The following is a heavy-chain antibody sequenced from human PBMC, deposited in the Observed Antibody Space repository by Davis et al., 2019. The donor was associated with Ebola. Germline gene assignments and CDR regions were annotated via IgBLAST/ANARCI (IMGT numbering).Heavy chain of an antibody. CDR1: GGTFSSYA. CDR2: IIPIFGTA. J-gene: IGHJ5*02. V-gene: IGHV1-69*13. D-gene: IGHD4-17*01. CDR3: ARGRSPPYGDYFWFDP. Sequence: SVKVSCKASGGTFSSYAISWVRQAPGQGLEWMVGIIPIFGTANYAQKFQGRVTITADESTSTAYMELSSLRSEDTAVYYCARGRSPPYGDYFWFDPWSQGTLVTVSS.